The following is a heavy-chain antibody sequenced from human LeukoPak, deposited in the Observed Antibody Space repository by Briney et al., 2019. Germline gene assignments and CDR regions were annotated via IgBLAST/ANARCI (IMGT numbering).Heavy chain of an antibody. J-gene: IGHJ4*02. V-gene: IGHV4-59*11. CDR1: DASIRDHY. D-gene: IGHD3-22*01. Sequence: SETLSLTCAVSDASIRDHYWTWIRQPPGQGLEYIGYVYYTGSTNSNPSLRGRVTISTDTSNNQFSLRLTSVTAADTAVYFCARGQPGSFDSRGHYFFFDYWGQGALVTVSS. CDR3: ARGQPGSFDSRGHYFFFDY. CDR2: VYYTGST.